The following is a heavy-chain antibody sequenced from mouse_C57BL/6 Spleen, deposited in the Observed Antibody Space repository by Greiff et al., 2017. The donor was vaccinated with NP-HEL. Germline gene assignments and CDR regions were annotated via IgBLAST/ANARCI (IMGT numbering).Heavy chain of an antibody. V-gene: IGHV1-54*01. J-gene: IGHJ2*01. Sequence: QVQLQQSGAELVRPGTSVKVSCKASGYAFTNYLIEWVKQRPGQGLEWIGVINPGSGGTNYNEKFKGKATLTADKSSSTAYMQLSSLTSEDSAVYFGARGGIVTGVFYWGQGTTLTVSS. CDR2: INPGSGGT. D-gene: IGHD2-12*01. CDR3: ARGGIVTGVFY. CDR1: GYAFTNYL.